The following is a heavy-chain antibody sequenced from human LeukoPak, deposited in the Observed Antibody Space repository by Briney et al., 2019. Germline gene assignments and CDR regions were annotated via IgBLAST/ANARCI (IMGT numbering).Heavy chain of an antibody. CDR1: GYTFTSYD. CDR2: MNPNSGNT. D-gene: IGHD3-3*01. Sequence: GASVKVSCKASGYTFTSYDINWVRQATGQGLEWMGWMNPNSGNTGYAQKFQGRVTMTTDTSTTTAYMELRSLRSDDTAVYYCARGAISSHGFDIWGQGTMVTVSS. V-gene: IGHV1-8*01. CDR3: ARGAISSHGFDI. J-gene: IGHJ3*02.